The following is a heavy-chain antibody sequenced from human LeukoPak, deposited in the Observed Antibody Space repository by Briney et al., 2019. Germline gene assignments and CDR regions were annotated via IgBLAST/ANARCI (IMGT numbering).Heavy chain of an antibody. CDR1: GYTFTSYY. V-gene: IGHV1-46*01. CDR2: INPSGGST. CDR3: ARDQEMATISLQWSYFDY. J-gene: IGHJ4*02. D-gene: IGHD5-24*01. Sequence: ASVKVSCKASGYTFTSYYMHWVRQAPGQGLEWMGIINPSGGSTSYAQKFQGRVTMTRDTSTSTVYMELSSLRSGDTAVYYCARDQEMATISLQWSYFDYWGQGTLVTVSS.